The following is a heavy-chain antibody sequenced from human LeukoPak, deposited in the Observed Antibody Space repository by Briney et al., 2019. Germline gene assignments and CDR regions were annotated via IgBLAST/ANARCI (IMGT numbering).Heavy chain of an antibody. D-gene: IGHD6-13*01. J-gene: IGHJ4*02. CDR2: ISSSGSTI. CDR1: GFTFSSYE. CDR3: ARGRDSSWNSGVDYFDY. V-gene: IGHV3-48*03. Sequence: GGSLRLSCAASGFTFSSYEMNWVRQAPGKGLEWVSYISSSGSTIYYADSVKGRFTISRDNAKNSLYLQMNSLRAEDTAVYYCARGRDSSWNSGVDYFDYWGQGTLVTVSS.